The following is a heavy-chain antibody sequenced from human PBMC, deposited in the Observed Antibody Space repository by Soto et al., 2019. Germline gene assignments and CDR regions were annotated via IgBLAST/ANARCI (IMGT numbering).Heavy chain of an antibody. J-gene: IGHJ4*02. CDR2: ISYDGSLQ. CDR3: ASDRGCGHASVPYS. Sequence: QAQLVESGGGVVQPGRSLRLSCAASGFAFSSYGMHWVRQAPGTGLEWVAVISYDGSLQHYADSVKGRFTISRDNSKNMLLLQMSSLRAAHTAVYYCASDRGCGHASVPYSWGQGTLVSVSS. D-gene: IGHD3-10*01. CDR1: GFAFSSYG. V-gene: IGHV3-30*03.